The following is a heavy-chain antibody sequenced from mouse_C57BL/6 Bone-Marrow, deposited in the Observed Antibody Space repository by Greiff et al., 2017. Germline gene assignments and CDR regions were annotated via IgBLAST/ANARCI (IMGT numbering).Heavy chain of an antibody. CDR3: ARSYYDYDGAFDY. V-gene: IGHV1-26*01. CDR1: GYTFTDYY. CDR2: INPNNGGT. Sequence: EVQLQQSGPELVKPGASVKISCKASGYTFTDYYMNWVKQSHGKSLEWIGDINPNNGGTSYNQSFKGKATLTVDKSSSTAYMERRILTSEDSAFYYCARSYYDYDGAFDYWGQGTTLTVSS. J-gene: IGHJ2*01. D-gene: IGHD2-4*01.